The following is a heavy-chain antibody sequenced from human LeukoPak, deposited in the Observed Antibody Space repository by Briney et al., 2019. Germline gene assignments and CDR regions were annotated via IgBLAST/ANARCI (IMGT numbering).Heavy chain of an antibody. CDR2: VIPIFCTA. CDR3: ASSHLVYDYGDPDAFDI. J-gene: IGHJ3*02. V-gene: IGHV1-69*13. Sequence: SMKVSCKASGGTFSSYAISWVRQAPGQGLEWMGVVIPIFCTANYAQKFQGRVTITAADSTSTAYMELSSLRSETTAVYYCASSHLVYDYGDPDAFDIWGQGTMVTVSS. CDR1: GGTFSSYA. D-gene: IGHD4-17*01.